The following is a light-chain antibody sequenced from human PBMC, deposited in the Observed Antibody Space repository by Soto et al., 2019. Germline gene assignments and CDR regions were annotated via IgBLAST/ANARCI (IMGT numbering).Light chain of an antibody. CDR2: RNN. CDR1: SSHIETKY. CDR3: AAWDDSLSRVV. J-gene: IGLJ3*02. V-gene: IGLV1-47*01. Sequence: QSVLTQPPSASGPPGQRVTVSCSGSSSHIETKYVYWYQRLPGTAPKLLIFRNNQRPSGVPDRFSGSKSDTSASLAISGLRSEDEADYFCAAWDDSLSRVVFGGGTKVTVL.